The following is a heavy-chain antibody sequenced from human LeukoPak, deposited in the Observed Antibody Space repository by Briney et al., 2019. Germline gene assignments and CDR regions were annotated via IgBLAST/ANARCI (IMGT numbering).Heavy chain of an antibody. J-gene: IGHJ4*02. D-gene: IGHD2-8*02. V-gene: IGHV3-7*01. CDR3: MPGRGY. CDR1: GFPFQSYW. CDR2: INADGSDK. Sequence: GGSLVLSCTASGFPFQSYWMNWVRQAPGKGLELVANINADGSDKYFMDSVKGRFSISRDNANNRLYLQMTSLRAEDTAVYYCMPGRGYWGQGTLVAVSS.